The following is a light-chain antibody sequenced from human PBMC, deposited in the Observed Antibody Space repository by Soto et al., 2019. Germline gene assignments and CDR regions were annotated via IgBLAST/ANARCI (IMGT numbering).Light chain of an antibody. CDR2: KSS. CDR1: QDVDKW. J-gene: IGKJ1*01. V-gene: IGKV1-5*03. CDR3: QQYSSYWT. Sequence: LMSQSPSSLSASVGDTVTITCRASQDVDKWLAWYQQKPGKAPKLLIYKSSTLIGGVPSRFSAVGSGTEYSLSISGLQPEDVATYYCQQYSSYWTFGQGTKVDIK.